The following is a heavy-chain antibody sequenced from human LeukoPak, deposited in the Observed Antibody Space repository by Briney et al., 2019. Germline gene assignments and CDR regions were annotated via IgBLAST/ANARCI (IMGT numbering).Heavy chain of an antibody. Sequence: PSETLSLTCTVSGGSIGFYFWSWIRQSAGKGLEWIGRINGNGVTNNNPSLKSRVTMSVDTSKNQFSLKLSSVTAADTAVYYCARVPEGYDILTGYYRGYYFDYWGQGTLVTVSS. D-gene: IGHD3-9*01. V-gene: IGHV4-4*07. J-gene: IGHJ4*02. CDR2: INGNGVT. CDR1: GGSIGFYF. CDR3: ARVPEGYDILTGYYRGYYFDY.